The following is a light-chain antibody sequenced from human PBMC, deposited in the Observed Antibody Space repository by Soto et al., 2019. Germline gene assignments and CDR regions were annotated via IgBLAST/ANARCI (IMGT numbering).Light chain of an antibody. Sequence: QSVLTQPASVSGSPGQSITISCTGTSNDVGAYIYVSWYQHHPGKAPKLMIYEVSNRPSGVSNRFSGSKSGNTASLTISGLQAEDEADYYCSSYTSTNTLIFGGGTQLTVL. J-gene: IGLJ2*01. CDR3: SSYTSTNTLI. V-gene: IGLV2-14*01. CDR1: SNDVGAYIY. CDR2: EVS.